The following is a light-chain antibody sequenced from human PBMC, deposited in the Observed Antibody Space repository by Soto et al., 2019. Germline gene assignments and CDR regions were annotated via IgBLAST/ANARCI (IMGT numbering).Light chain of an antibody. CDR2: DAS. Sequence: DIQMTQSPSSLSASVGDRVTITCQASQDIRNYLNWYQHKPGKAPKLLIYDASNLETGVPSRFSGSGSGTDFTFTISSLQPEDFATYYCQQSYSTPPGFTFGPGTKVDIK. J-gene: IGKJ3*01. CDR1: QDIRNY. V-gene: IGKV1-33*01. CDR3: QQSYSTPPGFT.